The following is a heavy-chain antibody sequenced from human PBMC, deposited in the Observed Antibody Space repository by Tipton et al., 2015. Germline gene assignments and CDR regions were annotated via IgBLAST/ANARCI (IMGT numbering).Heavy chain of an antibody. CDR3: ARSAYTFGLH. D-gene: IGHD3/OR15-3a*01. J-gene: IGHJ4*01. CDR2: INHSGST. Sequence: GLVKPSETLSVTCGVYGGSFSGYYWSWIRQPPGKGLEWIGEINHSGSTNYNPSLKSRVTISVDTSKNQFSLKLSSVTAADTAVYYCARSAYTFGLHWGQGTLVTVSS. CDR1: GGSFSGYY. V-gene: IGHV4-34*01.